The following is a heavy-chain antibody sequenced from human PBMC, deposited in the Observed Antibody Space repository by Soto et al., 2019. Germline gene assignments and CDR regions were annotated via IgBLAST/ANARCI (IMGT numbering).Heavy chain of an antibody. CDR2: ISAYNGNT. Sequence: ASVKVSCKSSGYTFTSYGISWVRQAPGQGLEWMGWISAYNGNTNYAQKLQGRVTMTTDTSTSTAYMELRSLRSDDTAVYYCARKRFGELLFDYWGQGTLVTVSS. CDR3: ARKRFGELLFDY. J-gene: IGHJ4*02. D-gene: IGHD3-16*01. V-gene: IGHV1-18*01. CDR1: GYTFTSYG.